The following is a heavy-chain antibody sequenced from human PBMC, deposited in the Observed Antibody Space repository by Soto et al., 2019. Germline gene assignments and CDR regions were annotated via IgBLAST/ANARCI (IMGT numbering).Heavy chain of an antibody. CDR2: LSYEGSEE. Sequence: GGSLRLSCAASGFNFGVCGMHWVRQAPGKGLEWLSVLSYEGSEEYYADSVRGRFTISRDNSKNTLFLQMDSLRVDDTGVYYCALTRRSSLLGGAGRAFDYWGQGTLVTVSS. D-gene: IGHD6-19*01. CDR1: GFNFGVCG. CDR3: ALTRRSSLLGGAGRAFDY. V-gene: IGHV3-30*03. J-gene: IGHJ4*02.